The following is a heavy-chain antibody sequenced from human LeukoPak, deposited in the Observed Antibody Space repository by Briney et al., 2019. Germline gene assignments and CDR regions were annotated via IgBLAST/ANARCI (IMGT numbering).Heavy chain of an antibody. J-gene: IGHJ2*01. CDR2: IYSGGST. V-gene: IGHV3-53*01. D-gene: IGHD6-19*01. Sequence: PGGSLRLSCAASGLTVSSNYMSWVRQAPGKGLEWVSVIYSGGSTYYADSVKGRFIISRDNSKNPLYLQMNSLRAEDTAVYYCARVRAVAGIRYWYFDLWGRGTLVTVSS. CDR1: GLTVSSNY. CDR3: ARVRAVAGIRYWYFDL.